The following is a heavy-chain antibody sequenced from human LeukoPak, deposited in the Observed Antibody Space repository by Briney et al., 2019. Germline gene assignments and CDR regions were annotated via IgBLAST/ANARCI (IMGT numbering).Heavy chain of an antibody. CDR2: INPNSGGT. D-gene: IGHD3-3*01. J-gene: IGHJ4*02. V-gene: IGHV1-2*02. CDR3: ARGRITIFGVVTRYFGY. CDR1: GYTFTGYY. Sequence: ASVKVSCKASGYTFTGYYMHWVRQAPGQGLEWMGWINPNSGGTNYAQKFQGRVTMTRDTSISTAYMELSRLRSDDTAVYYCARGRITIFGVVTRYFGYWGQGTLVTVSS.